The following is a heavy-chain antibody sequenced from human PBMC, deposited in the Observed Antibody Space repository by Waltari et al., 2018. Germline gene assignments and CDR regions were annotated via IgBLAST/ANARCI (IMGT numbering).Heavy chain of an antibody. D-gene: IGHD5-18*01. Sequence: QVQLQESGPGLVKSSETLSLTCTVSGYSITSGYYWGWIRQPPGKGLEWIGSIYHSGRTYYNPSLKSRLTISVDTSKNQFSLKLSSVTASDTAVYFCARRLGYDAFDIWGQGSMVTVSS. CDR1: GYSITSGYY. CDR2: IYHSGRT. J-gene: IGHJ3*02. CDR3: ARRLGYDAFDI. V-gene: IGHV4-38-2*02.